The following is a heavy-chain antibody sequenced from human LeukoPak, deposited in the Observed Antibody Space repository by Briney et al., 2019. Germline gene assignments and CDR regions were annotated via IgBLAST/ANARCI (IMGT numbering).Heavy chain of an antibody. CDR3: ARDLYRTTDY. V-gene: IGHV3-30*02. J-gene: IGHJ4*02. D-gene: IGHD1-1*01. Sequence: GGSLRLSCAASGFTFSSYAMHWVRQAPGKGLEWVAFIRYDGSNKYYADSVKGRFTISRDNSKNTLYLQMNSLRAEDTAVYYCARDLYRTTDYWGQGTLVTVSS. CDR1: GFTFSSYA. CDR2: IRYDGSNK.